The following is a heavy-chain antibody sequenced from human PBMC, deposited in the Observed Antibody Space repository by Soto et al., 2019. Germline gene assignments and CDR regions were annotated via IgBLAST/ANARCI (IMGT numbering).Heavy chain of an antibody. CDR3: AREHYSNFDY. CDR1: GFTFSSYS. Sequence: GGSLRLSCAASGFTFSSYSMNWVRQAPGKGLEWVSSISSSSSYIYSADSVKGRFTISRDNAKNSLYLQMNSLRAEDTAVYYCAREHYSNFDYWGQGTLVTLSS. V-gene: IGHV3-21*01. D-gene: IGHD4-4*01. CDR2: ISSSSSYI. J-gene: IGHJ4*02.